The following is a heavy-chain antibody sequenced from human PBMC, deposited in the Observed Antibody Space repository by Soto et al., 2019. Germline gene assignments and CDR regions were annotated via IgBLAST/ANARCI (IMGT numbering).Heavy chain of an antibody. CDR1: GGTFSSYT. D-gene: IGHD5-12*01. CDR3: ARQSLNEYSGYEPSPFDY. CDR2: IIPILGIA. Sequence: SVKVSCKASGGTFSSYTISWVRQAPGQGLEWMGRIIPILGIADYAQKFQGRVTITADKSTSTAYMELSSLRSENTAVYYCARQSLNEYSGYEPSPFDYWGQGTLVTVSS. J-gene: IGHJ4*02. V-gene: IGHV1-69*02.